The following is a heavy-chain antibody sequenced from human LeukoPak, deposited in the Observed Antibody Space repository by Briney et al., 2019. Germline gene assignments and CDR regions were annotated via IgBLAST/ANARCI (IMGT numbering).Heavy chain of an antibody. CDR3: AREYCSTTRCYMADY. CDR2: ISGYNGNT. J-gene: IGHJ4*02. Sequence: ASVTVSFKASVYRFTSYGISWVRQAPGQGLEWMGWISGYNGNTNYAQKLQGRVTMTTDTSTSTAYMELRSLRSDDTAVYYCAREYCSTTRCYMADYWGQGTLVTVSS. CDR1: VYRFTSYG. V-gene: IGHV1-18*01. D-gene: IGHD2-2*01.